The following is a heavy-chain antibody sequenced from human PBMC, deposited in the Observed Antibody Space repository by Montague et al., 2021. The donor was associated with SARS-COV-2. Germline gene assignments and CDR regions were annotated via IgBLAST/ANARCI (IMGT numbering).Heavy chain of an antibody. CDR1: GFTFSRYA. CDR2: ISYDGSNK. Sequence: SLRLSFAASGFTFSRYAMHWFRQAPGKGLEWVAVISYDGSNKYYADSVKGRFTISRDNSKNTLYLQMNSLRAEDTAVYYCANYGSGSYQDYWGQGTLVTVSS. V-gene: IGHV3-30*04. CDR3: ANYGSGSYQDY. D-gene: IGHD3-10*01. J-gene: IGHJ4*02.